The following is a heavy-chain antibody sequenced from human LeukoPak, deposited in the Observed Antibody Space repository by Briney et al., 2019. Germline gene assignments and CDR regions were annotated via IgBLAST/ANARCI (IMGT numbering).Heavy chain of an antibody. V-gene: IGHV1-69*04. J-gene: IGHJ4*02. D-gene: IGHD1-7*01. CDR3: ARTRSITGTPDY. Sequence: SVKVSCKASGGTFSSYAISWVRQAPGQGLEWMGRIIPILGIANYAQKFQGRVTITADKSTSTAYMELSSLRSEDTAVYYCARTRSITGTPDYWGQGTLVTVSS. CDR1: GGTFSSYA. CDR2: IIPILGIA.